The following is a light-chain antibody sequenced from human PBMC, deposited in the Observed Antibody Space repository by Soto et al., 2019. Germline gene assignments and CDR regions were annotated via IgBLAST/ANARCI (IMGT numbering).Light chain of an antibody. J-gene: IGKJ4*01. CDR3: QHRHSYPVT. V-gene: IGKV1-9*01. CDR2: TAS. CDR1: QDIISY. Sequence: DIPLTQSPSFLSASVGDRVTITCRASQDIISYLAWYQQKAGKAPKLLIHTASTLQSGVPSRFSGSGSGTEFTLTISSLQPEDVATYYCQHRHSYPVTFGGGTKVEIK.